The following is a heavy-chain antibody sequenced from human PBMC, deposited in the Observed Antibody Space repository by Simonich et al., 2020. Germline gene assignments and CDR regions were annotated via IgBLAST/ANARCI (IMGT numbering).Heavy chain of an antibody. J-gene: IGHJ3*02. CDR2: NNHSGNT. D-gene: IGHD1-1*01. V-gene: IGHV4-34*01. Sequence: QVQLQQWGAGLLKPSETLSLTCAVYGGSFSGYYWSWIRQPPGKGLEWIGENNHSGNTNYNPSLKSRVTISVDTSKNQFSLKLSSGTAADTAVYYCARGKGWKNAFDIWGQGTMVTVSS. CDR3: ARGKGWKNAFDI. CDR1: GGSFSGYY.